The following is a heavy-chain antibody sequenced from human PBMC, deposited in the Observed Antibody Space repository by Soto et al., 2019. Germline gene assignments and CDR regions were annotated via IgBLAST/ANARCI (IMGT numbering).Heavy chain of an antibody. J-gene: IGHJ3*02. CDR1: GFTLRSYA. D-gene: IGHD3-10*01. V-gene: IGHV3-23*01. Sequence: GGSLRLSCAASGFTLRSYAMSWVRQAPGKGLEWVSAISGSGGSTYYADSVKGRFTTSRDNSKNTLYLQMNSLRADDTAVYYCAKDSRTMVRGPGDAFDIWGQGTMVTVSS. CDR2: ISGSGGST. CDR3: AKDSRTMVRGPGDAFDI.